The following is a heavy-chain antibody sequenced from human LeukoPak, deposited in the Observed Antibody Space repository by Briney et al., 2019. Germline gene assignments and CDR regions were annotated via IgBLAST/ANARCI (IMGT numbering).Heavy chain of an antibody. D-gene: IGHD1-14*01. CDR1: GYTFTSYY. J-gene: IGHJ4*02. V-gene: IGHV1-46*01. CDR3: AREVMDNLRFDY. Sequence: GASVKVSCKASGYTFTSYYMHWVRQAPGQGLKWMGIINPSGDDTSYAQKFQGRLTMTRDTSTNTVYMELTSLRSEDTAVYYCAREVMDNLRFDYWGQGTLVTVSS. CDR2: INPSGDDT.